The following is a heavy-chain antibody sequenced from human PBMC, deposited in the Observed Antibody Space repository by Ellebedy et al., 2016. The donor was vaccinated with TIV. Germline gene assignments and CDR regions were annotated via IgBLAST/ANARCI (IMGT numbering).Heavy chain of an antibody. V-gene: IGHV1-3*01. Sequence: ASVKVSXKASRYTFTSYAMHWVRQAPGQRLEWMGWINAGNGNTKYSQKFQGRVTITRDTSASTAYMELSSLRSEDTAVYYCARVRSLLGYCSGGSCYSFDPWGQGTLVTVSS. J-gene: IGHJ5*02. CDR3: ARVRSLLGYCSGGSCYSFDP. D-gene: IGHD2-15*01. CDR2: INAGNGNT. CDR1: RYTFTSYA.